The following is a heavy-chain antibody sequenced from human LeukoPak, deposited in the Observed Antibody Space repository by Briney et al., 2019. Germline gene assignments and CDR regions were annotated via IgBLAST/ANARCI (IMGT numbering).Heavy chain of an antibody. D-gene: IGHD5-24*01. CDR3: ARDLEGDGYNYYFDY. V-gene: IGHV1-2*02. CDR2: INPNSGGT. CDR1: GYTFTGYY. J-gene: IGHJ4*02. Sequence: ASVKVSCKASGYTFTGYYMHWVRQAPGQGLEWMGWINPNSGGTNYAQKFQGRVTMTRDTSISTAYMKLSRLRSDDTAVYYCARDLEGDGYNYYFDYWGQGTLVTVSS.